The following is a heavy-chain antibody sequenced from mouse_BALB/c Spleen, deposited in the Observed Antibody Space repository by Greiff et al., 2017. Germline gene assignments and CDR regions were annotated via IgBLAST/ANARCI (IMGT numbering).Heavy chain of an antibody. CDR1: GYTFTNYW. J-gene: IGHJ3*01. CDR3: ARGGYRYDGIAY. CDR2: IYPGGGYT. D-gene: IGHD2-14*01. V-gene: IGHV1-63*02. Sequence: VKLLESGAELVRPGTSVKMSCKAAGYTFTNYWIGWVKQRPGHGLEWIGDIYPGGGYTNYNEKFKGKATLTADTSSSTAYMQLSSLTSEDSAIYYCARGGYRYDGIAYWGQGTLVTVSA.